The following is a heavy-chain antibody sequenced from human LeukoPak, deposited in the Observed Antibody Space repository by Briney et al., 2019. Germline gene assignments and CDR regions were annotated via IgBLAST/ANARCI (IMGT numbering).Heavy chain of an antibody. Sequence: GGSLRLSCAASEFTFSSYTINWVRQAPGKGLEWVSCISSTSTYISYADSVKGRFTISRDNAKNSLYLQMNSLRAEDTAVYYCARGGGNFDYWGQGTLVTVSS. CDR2: ISSTSTYI. CDR3: ARGGGNFDY. D-gene: IGHD2-15*01. CDR1: EFTFSSYT. V-gene: IGHV3-21*01. J-gene: IGHJ4*02.